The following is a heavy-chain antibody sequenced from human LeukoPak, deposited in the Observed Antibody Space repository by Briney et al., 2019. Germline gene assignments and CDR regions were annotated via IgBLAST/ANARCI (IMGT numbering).Heavy chain of an antibody. Sequence: GGSLRLSCAASRFTFSSYGMHWVRQAPGKGLEWVAVISYDGSNNYYADSVKGRFTISRDNSKNTLYLQMSGLRAEDTAVYYCAKARGSSGWSDMDVWGKGTTVTVSS. CDR2: ISYDGSNN. CDR3: AKARGSSGWSDMDV. CDR1: RFTFSSYG. V-gene: IGHV3-30*18. D-gene: IGHD6-19*01. J-gene: IGHJ6*03.